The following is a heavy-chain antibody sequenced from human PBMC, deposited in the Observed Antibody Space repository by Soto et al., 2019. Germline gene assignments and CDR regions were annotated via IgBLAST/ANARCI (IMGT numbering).Heavy chain of an antibody. CDR2: ISGSGDRT. D-gene: IGHD2-2*01. CDR3: ARGGCTRTRCLDFGIDV. V-gene: IGHV3-23*01. CDR1: GFTFSSYA. Sequence: PGGSLRLSCAASGFTFSSYAMSWVRQAPGKGLEWVSVISGSGDRTYYEDSVKGRFTISRDNSKNTLSLQMKSLRAEDTAVYYCARGGCTRTRCLDFGIDVWGQGTTVTVSS. J-gene: IGHJ6*01.